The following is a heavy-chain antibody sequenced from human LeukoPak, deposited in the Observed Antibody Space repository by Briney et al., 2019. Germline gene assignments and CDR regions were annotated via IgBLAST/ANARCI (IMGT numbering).Heavy chain of an antibody. CDR1: GFSLSTRGMC. Sequence: SGPALVKPTQTLTLTCTFSGFSLSTRGMCVSWIRQPPGKALEWLALIDWDDDKYYSTSLKTRLTISKDTSKNQVVLTMTNMDPVDTATHYCARSTTGTTVFDYWGQGTLVTVSS. CDR3: ARSTTGTTVFDY. CDR2: IDWDDDK. D-gene: IGHD1-1*01. V-gene: IGHV2-70*01. J-gene: IGHJ4*02.